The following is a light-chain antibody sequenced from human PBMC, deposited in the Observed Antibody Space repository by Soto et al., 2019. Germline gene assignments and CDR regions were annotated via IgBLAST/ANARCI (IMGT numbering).Light chain of an antibody. CDR3: QQYGRSPGLLT. V-gene: IGKV3-20*01. Sequence: EIVLTQSPGTLSLSPGERVTLSCRASQSVTNTYLAWYQQKPGQAPRLLIYDASTRATGIPDRFSGSGSGTDFTLTIIRLEPEDFAVYYCQQYGRSPGLLTFGPGTKVDIK. J-gene: IGKJ3*01. CDR2: DAS. CDR1: QSVTNTY.